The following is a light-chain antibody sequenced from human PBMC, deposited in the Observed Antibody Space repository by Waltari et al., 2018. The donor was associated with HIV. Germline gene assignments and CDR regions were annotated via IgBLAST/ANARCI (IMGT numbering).Light chain of an antibody. CDR3: AAWDDSLSGVI. Sequence: QSVLTQPPSASGTPGQRVTISCSGSSSNIGINYVYWYQQLPGTAPKLLIYMHNQRPSGVPARCSGSKSGTSASLAISGLRSDDEGDYYCAAWDDSLSGVIFGGGTKLTVL. CDR1: SSNIGINY. J-gene: IGLJ2*01. CDR2: MHN. V-gene: IGLV1-47*01.